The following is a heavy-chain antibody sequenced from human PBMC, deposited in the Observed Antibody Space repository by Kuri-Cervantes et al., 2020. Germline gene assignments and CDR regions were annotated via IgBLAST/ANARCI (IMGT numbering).Heavy chain of an antibody. V-gene: IGHV3-33*06. CDR3: AKSGVGGVNRHFDY. D-gene: IGHD3-16*01. CDR1: GFTFSIYS. Sequence: GGSLRLSCAASGFTFSIYSMNWVRQAPGKGLEWVAIIWYDGSNKNYADSVKGRFTISRDNSKNTVYLQMNSLRAEDTAVYYCAKSGVGGVNRHFDYWGQGTLVTVSS. J-gene: IGHJ4*02. CDR2: IWYDGSNK.